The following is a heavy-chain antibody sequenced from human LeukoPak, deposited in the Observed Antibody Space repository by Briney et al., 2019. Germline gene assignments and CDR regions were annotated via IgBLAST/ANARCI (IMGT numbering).Heavy chain of an antibody. CDR1: GGTFSSNA. Sequence: SVKVSFKASGGTFSSNAVSWVRQAPGQGLEWLGGIIAMYGATHYAQKFQGRITITTDESTTTAYMELSSLRFEDTAVYYCARDRYDFWSGFYNFWGQGTLVTVSS. J-gene: IGHJ4*02. CDR3: ARDRYDFWSGFYNF. D-gene: IGHD3-3*01. V-gene: IGHV1-69*05. CDR2: IIAMYGAT.